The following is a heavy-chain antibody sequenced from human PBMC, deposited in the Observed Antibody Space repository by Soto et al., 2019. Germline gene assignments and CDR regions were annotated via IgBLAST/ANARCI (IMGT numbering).Heavy chain of an antibody. Sequence: EVQLLESGGGLVQPGGSLRLSCAASGFTFSSYAMSWVRQAPGKGLEWVSAISGSGGSTYYADSVKGRFTISRDNSKNTLYLQMNRLRAEDTAVYYCAKLELELRNYYYYGMDVWGQGTTVTVSS. D-gene: IGHD1-7*01. CDR1: GFTFSSYA. CDR3: AKLELELRNYYYYGMDV. J-gene: IGHJ6*02. V-gene: IGHV3-23*01. CDR2: ISGSGGST.